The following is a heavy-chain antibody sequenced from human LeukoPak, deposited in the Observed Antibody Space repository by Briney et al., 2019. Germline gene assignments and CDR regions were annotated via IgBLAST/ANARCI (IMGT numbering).Heavy chain of an antibody. D-gene: IGHD3-3*01. J-gene: IGHJ6*02. CDR2: IYSGGNT. Sequence: GGSLRLSCAASGFTVRSNYMNWVRQAPGKGLEWVSVIYSGGNTYYADSVKGRFTISRDTSKNTLYLQMSSLRAEDTAVYYCARTPDFFFYGMDVWGQGTTVTASS. CDR3: ARTPDFFFYGMDV. CDR1: GFTVRSNY. V-gene: IGHV3-53*01.